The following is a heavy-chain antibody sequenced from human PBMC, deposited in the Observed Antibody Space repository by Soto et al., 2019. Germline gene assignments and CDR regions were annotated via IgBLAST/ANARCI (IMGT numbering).Heavy chain of an antibody. D-gene: IGHD4-17*01. Sequence: GGSLRLSCAASGFTFSRYAMNWVRQAPGKGLEWVSVISGSGGSTYYADAVKGRFTISRDNSKNTLYLQMNSLRAEDTAVYYCAKRTVGWYFDLWGRGTLVTVSS. J-gene: IGHJ2*01. CDR3: AKRTVGWYFDL. V-gene: IGHV3-23*01. CDR2: ISGSGGST. CDR1: GFTFSRYA.